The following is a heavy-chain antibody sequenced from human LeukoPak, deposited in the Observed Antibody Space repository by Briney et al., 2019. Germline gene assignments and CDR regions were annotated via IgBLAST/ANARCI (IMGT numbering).Heavy chain of an antibody. D-gene: IGHD6-19*01. V-gene: IGHV1-2*02. CDR3: AGRASVPG. CDR1: GYTFTGYY. J-gene: IGHJ1*01. CDR2: IHPNSGGT. Sequence: ASVKVSCKASGYTFTGYYLHWVRQAPGQGLEWMGWIHPNSGGTNYAQKFQGRVTMTRDTSISTAYMELSSLRSDDTAVYFCAGRASVPGWGQGTLVTVSS.